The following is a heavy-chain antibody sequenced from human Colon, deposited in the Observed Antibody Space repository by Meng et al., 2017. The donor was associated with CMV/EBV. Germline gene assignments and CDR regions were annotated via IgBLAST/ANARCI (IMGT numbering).Heavy chain of an antibody. CDR3: ARDLFSPGGNSCFDN. Sequence: ASVKVSCKTSGYTFNKHGINWVRQAPGRRLEWTGWINLWNGDIKYAQKFQGRVTVSADTSTSTAHMELRSLTSDDTAVYYCARDLFSPGGNSCFDNWGQGTVVTVSS. D-gene: IGHD3-16*01. CDR1: GYTFNKHG. V-gene: IGHV1-18*01. CDR2: INLWNGDI. J-gene: IGHJ4*02.